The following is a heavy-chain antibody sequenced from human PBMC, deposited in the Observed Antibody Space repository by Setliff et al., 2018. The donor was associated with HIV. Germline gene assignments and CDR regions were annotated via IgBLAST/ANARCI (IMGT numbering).Heavy chain of an antibody. J-gene: IGHJ6*02. CDR2: IYTGGRT. Sequence: PSETLSLTCTVSGGSISSYYWSWIRQPAGKGLEWVGRIYTGGRTNYNPSLKGRVTISVDTSKNQFSLKLSSVTAADTAVYYCAREDYYYYGMDVWGQGTTVTVSS. CDR1: GGSISSYY. CDR3: AREDYYYYGMDV. V-gene: IGHV4-4*07.